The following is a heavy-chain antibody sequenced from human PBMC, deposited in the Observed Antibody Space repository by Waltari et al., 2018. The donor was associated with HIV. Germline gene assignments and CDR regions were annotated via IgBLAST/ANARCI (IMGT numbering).Heavy chain of an antibody. CDR2: IWYDRSNK. V-gene: IGHV3-33*01. CDR1: GFTFSSYG. D-gene: IGHD5-12*01. CDR3: ARRDGYNLVDF. J-gene: IGHJ4*02. Sequence: QVQLVESGGGVVQPGRSLRLSCAASGFTFSSYGMHWVRQAPGKGLEWVAVIWYDRSNKYYADSVKGRFIISRDNSENKLYLEMNSLRVEDTAVYYCARRDGYNLVDFWGQGTLVTVSS.